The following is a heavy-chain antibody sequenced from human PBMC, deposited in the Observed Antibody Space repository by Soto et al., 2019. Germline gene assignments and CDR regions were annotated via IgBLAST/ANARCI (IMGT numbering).Heavy chain of an antibody. J-gene: IGHJ6*02. Sequence: ASVKVSCKASGYTFTGYYMHLVRQAPGQGLEWMGWINPNSGVTNYAQKFQGWVTMTRDTSISTAYMELSRLRSDDTAVYYCARDIALYGGRYYYYYGMDVWGQGTTVTVSS. CDR1: GYTFTGYY. D-gene: IGHD4-17*01. CDR3: ARDIALYGGRYYYYYGMDV. CDR2: INPNSGVT. V-gene: IGHV1-2*04.